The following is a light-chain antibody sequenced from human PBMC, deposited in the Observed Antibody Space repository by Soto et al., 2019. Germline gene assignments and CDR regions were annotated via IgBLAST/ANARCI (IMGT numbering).Light chain of an antibody. CDR2: DVS. V-gene: IGLV2-8*01. CDR1: SSDVGAYNY. J-gene: IGLJ3*02. CDR3: ISYAGSSIWV. Sequence: QSVLTQPPSASGSPGQSVTISCTGTSSDVGAYNYVSWYQQHPGKAPKLMIYDVSKRPSGVTDRFSGSKSGNTASLTVSGLQAEDEADFYCISYAGSSIWVFGGGTKLTVL.